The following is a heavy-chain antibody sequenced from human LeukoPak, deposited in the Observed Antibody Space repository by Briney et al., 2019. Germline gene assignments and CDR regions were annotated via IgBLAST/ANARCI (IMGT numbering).Heavy chain of an antibody. CDR1: GGSVSNSDFY. Sequence: SETLSLTCIVSGGSVSNSDFYWGWIRQSPGRGLEWIGNISYSGKTFYNLSLKTRVTISADTTQNQLSLRLTSVTAADTAVYFCAMNDFWSGYYAHWGQGILVTVSS. V-gene: IGHV4-39*01. CDR2: ISYSGKT. CDR3: AMNDFWSGYYAH. J-gene: IGHJ4*02. D-gene: IGHD3-3*01.